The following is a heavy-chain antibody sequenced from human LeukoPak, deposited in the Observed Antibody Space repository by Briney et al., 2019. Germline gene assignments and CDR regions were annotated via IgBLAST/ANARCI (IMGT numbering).Heavy chain of an antibody. CDR1: GYTFTSYG. CDR2: ISAYNGNT. Sequence: ASVKVSCKASGYTFTSYGISWVRQAPGQGLEWMGWISAYNGNTNYAQKLQGRVTMTTDTPTSTAYMELRSLRSDDTAVYYCARDVTGYYGSGSSNWGQGTLVTVSS. V-gene: IGHV1-18*01. CDR3: ARDVTGYYGSGSSN. J-gene: IGHJ4*02. D-gene: IGHD3-10*01.